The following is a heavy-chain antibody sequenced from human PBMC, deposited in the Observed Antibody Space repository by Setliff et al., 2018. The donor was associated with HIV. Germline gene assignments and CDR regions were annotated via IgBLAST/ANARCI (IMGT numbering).Heavy chain of an antibody. CDR3: ARILLYDSSAYFVNAFDI. V-gene: IGHV4-61*09. Sequence: SETLSLTCTDSGGSISSGSNYWSWIRQPAGKGLEWIGHIYTSGSTNYNPSLKSRVTISVDTSKNQFYLKLSSVTAADTAVYYCARILLYDSSAYFVNAFDIWGQGTVVTVSS. CDR2: IYTSGST. CDR1: GGSISSGSNY. D-gene: IGHD3-22*01. J-gene: IGHJ3*02.